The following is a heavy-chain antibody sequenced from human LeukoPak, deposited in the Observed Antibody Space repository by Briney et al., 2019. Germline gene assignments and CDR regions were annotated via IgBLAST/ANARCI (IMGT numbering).Heavy chain of an antibody. D-gene: IGHD2-21*02. CDR1: GFTFSSYS. CDR3: AREVTHFDY. V-gene: IGHV3-66*01. Sequence: PGGSLRLSCAASGFTFSSYSMNWVRQAPGKGLEWVSVIYSGGSTYYADSVKGRFTISRDNSKNTLYLQMNSLRAEDTAVYYCAREVTHFDYWGQGTLVTVSS. CDR2: IYSGGST. J-gene: IGHJ4*02.